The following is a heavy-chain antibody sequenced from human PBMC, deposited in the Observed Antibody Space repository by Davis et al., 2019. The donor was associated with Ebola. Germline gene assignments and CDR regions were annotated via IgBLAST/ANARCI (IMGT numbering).Heavy chain of an antibody. CDR1: GGTFSSYA. CDR2: IIPIFGTA. Sequence: AASVKVSCKASGGTFSSYAISWVRQAPGQGLEWMGGIIPIFGTANYAQKFQGRVTITADKSTSTAYMELSSLRSEDTAVYYCASMTTVSSNYHYYGIDVWGQGTTVTVSS. D-gene: IGHD4-11*01. CDR3: ASMTTVSSNYHYYGIDV. J-gene: IGHJ6*02. V-gene: IGHV1-69*06.